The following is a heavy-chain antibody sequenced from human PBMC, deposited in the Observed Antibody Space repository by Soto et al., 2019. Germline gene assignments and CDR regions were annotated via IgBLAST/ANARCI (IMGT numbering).Heavy chain of an antibody. J-gene: IGHJ6*02. D-gene: IGHD1-7*01. CDR1: GFTFSSYA. Sequence: GGSLRLSCAASGFTFSSYAMHWVRQAPGNGLEWVAVLSYDGSNKYYADSVKGRFTISRDNSKNTLYLQMNSLRAEDTAVYYCARDRGRNYGFYYYYGMDVWGQGTTVTVSS. CDR3: ARDRGRNYGFYYYYGMDV. CDR2: LSYDGSNK. V-gene: IGHV3-30-3*01.